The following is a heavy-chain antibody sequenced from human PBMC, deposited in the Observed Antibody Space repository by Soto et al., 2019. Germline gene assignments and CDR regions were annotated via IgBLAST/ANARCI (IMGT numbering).Heavy chain of an antibody. CDR2: IYYSGST. CDR3: AREYQLPYYYGMDV. CDR1: GGSISSGDYY. J-gene: IGHJ6*02. D-gene: IGHD2-2*01. V-gene: IGHV4-30-4*01. Sequence: SETLSLTCTVSGGSISSGDYYWSWIRQPPGKGLEWIGYIYYSGSTYYNPSLKSRVTISVDTSKNQFSLKLSSVTAADTAVYYCAREYQLPYYYGMDVWGQGTTVTVSS.